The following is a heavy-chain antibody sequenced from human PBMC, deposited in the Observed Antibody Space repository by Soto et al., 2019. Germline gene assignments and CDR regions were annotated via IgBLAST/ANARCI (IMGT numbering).Heavy chain of an antibody. CDR2: ISYDGSNK. D-gene: IGHD3-22*01. CDR3: AKGGRLAVVMYWYFDL. J-gene: IGHJ2*01. CDR1: GFTFSSYG. V-gene: IGHV3-30*18. Sequence: QVQLVESGGGVVQPGRSLRLSCAASGFTFSSYGMHWVRQAPGKGLEWVAVISYDGSNKYYADSVKGRFTISRDNSKNTLYLQMNRLRAEDTAVYYCAKGGRLAVVMYWYFDLWGRGTLVTVSS.